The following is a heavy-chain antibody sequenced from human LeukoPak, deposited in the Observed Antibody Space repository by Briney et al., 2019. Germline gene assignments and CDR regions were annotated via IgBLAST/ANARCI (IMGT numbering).Heavy chain of an antibody. CDR1: GGXINGYY. D-gene: IGHD4-17*01. CDR2: VYYSAST. V-gene: IGHV4-59*01. CDR3: ARGIMTTVPTFDS. J-gene: IGHJ4*02. Sequence: PSETLSLTCTVSGGXINGYYCTWIRQPPGKGLEWIGFVYYSASTNYNPSLKSRVTISVDTSKKQFSLRLSSVTTAETAVYYCARGIMTTVPTFDSWGQGTLVTVSS.